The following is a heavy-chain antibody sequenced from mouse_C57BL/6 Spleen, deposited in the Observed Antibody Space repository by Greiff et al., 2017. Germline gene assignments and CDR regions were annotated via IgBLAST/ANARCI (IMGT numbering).Heavy chain of an antibody. CDR2: ISNGGGST. D-gene: IGHD1-1*02. J-gene: IGHJ4*01. CDR3: ARWGSYLYAMDY. V-gene: IGHV5-12*01. Sequence: EVHLVESGGGLVQPGGSLKLSCAASGFTFSDYYMYWVRQTPEKRLEWVAYISNGGGSTYYPDTVKGRFTISRDNAKNTLYLQMSRLKSEDTAMYYCARWGSYLYAMDYWGQGTSVTVSS. CDR1: GFTFSDYY.